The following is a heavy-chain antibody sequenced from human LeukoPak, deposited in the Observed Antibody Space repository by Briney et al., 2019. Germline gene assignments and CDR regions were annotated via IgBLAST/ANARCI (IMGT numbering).Heavy chain of an antibody. J-gene: IGHJ3*02. D-gene: IGHD2-2*01. Sequence: GGSLRLSCAASGFTFSNYGMHWVRQAPGKGLEWVALIWYDGSNKFYADSVKGRFTISRDNSKNTLYLQMNSLRAEDTAVYYCAIWLDCGSISCDPNAFNIWGQGTLVTVSS. CDR2: IWYDGSNK. CDR1: GFTFSNYG. CDR3: AIWLDCGSISCDPNAFNI. V-gene: IGHV3-33*01.